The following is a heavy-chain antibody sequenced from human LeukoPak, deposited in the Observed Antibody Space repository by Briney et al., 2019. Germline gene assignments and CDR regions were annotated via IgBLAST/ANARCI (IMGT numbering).Heavy chain of an antibody. CDR2: ISSTGSTI. CDR1: GFSFSDYY. Sequence: GGSLRLSCAASGFSFSDYYMTWIRQAPGTGLEWVSYISSTGSTIYYADSVKGRFTISRDNAKNSLYLQMNSLRAEDTAIYYCATYRQVLLPFEAWGQGTLVTVSS. D-gene: IGHD5-12*01. J-gene: IGHJ5*02. V-gene: IGHV3-11*01. CDR3: ATYRQVLLPFEA.